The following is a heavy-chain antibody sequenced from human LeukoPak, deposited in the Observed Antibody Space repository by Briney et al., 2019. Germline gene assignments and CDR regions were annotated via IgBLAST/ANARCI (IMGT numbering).Heavy chain of an antibody. Sequence: ASVKVSCKASGYTFTGYYMHWVRQAPGQGLEWMGRIIPILGIANYAQKFQGRVTITADKSTSTAYMELSSLRSEDTAVYYCAREGDSSSPLDYWGQGTLVTVSS. V-gene: IGHV1-69*04. D-gene: IGHD6-13*01. CDR2: IIPILGIA. CDR3: AREGDSSSPLDY. CDR1: GYTFTGYY. J-gene: IGHJ4*02.